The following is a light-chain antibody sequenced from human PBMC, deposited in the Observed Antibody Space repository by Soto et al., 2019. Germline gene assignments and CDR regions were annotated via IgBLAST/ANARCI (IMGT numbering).Light chain of an antibody. CDR2: GAS. V-gene: IGKV3-20*01. CDR3: QQYDKSPLP. Sequence: EIVLTQSPGTLSLSPGERATLSCRASQSVSSSYLAWYQQKPGQAPRLLIYGASSRATGIPDRFSGSGSGTDFTLTISRLEPEDFVVYYCQQYDKSPLPFGGGTKVEIK. J-gene: IGKJ4*01. CDR1: QSVSSSY.